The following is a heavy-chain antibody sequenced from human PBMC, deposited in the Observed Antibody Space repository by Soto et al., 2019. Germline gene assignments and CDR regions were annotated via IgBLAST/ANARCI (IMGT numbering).Heavy chain of an antibody. J-gene: IGHJ1*01. CDR3: ARVKGGSYFQH. CDR2: IYDSGST. D-gene: IGHD1-26*01. CDR1: GGSISSSNW. V-gene: IGHV4-4*02. Sequence: PAETLSLTCAVSGGSISSSNWWSWVRQPPGKGLEWIGEIYDSGSTNYNPSLKSRVTISVDKSKNQSSLRLSSVTAADTAVYYCARVKGGSYFQHWGQGTLVTVSS.